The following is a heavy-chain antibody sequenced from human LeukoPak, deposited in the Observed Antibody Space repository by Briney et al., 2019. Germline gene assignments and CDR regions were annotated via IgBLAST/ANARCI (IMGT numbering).Heavy chain of an antibody. D-gene: IGHD5-12*01. CDR3: AKDMQTWPRFPDY. CDR1: GFTFNDYF. V-gene: IGHV3-11*01. J-gene: IGHJ4*02. Sequence: GGSLRLSCVASGFTFNDYFMGWIRQAPGKGLEWVSYIGRDGTAIYYAASVKGRFTSSRDNPKNTLYLQMNGLRVEDTAVYYCAKDMQTWPRFPDYWGQGTLVTVSS. CDR2: IGRDGTAI.